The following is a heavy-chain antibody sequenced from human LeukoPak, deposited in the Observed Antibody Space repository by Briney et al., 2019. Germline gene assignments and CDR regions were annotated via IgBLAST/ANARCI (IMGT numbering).Heavy chain of an antibody. CDR3: ARHVEVATLYSWFGP. CDR1: GGSISSGGYS. V-gene: IGHV4-61*03. Sequence: SETLSLTCAVSGGSISSGGYSWSWIRQPPGKGLEWIGCIYDTGSTAYNPSLKSRVSISVDRSKNNVSLNLFSVTAADTAVYYCARHVEVATLYSWFGPWGLGTLVTVSS. D-gene: IGHD5-24*01. J-gene: IGHJ5*02. CDR2: IYDTGST.